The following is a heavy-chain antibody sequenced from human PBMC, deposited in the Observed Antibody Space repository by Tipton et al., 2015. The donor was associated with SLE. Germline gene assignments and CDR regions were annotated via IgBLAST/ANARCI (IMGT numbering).Heavy chain of an antibody. CDR3: ARGGRDILTSTGYFDY. J-gene: IGHJ4*03. V-gene: IGHV4-61*05. D-gene: IGHD3-9*01. CDR1: GGSISSSSYY. Sequence: TLSLTCTVSGGSISSSSYYWGWFRQPPGKGLEWIGYIYYSGSTKYNPTLQSRVTILVDTSKNQFSLKLSSVTAADTAVYYCARGGRDILTSTGYFDYWGQGTLVTVSS. CDR2: IYYSGST.